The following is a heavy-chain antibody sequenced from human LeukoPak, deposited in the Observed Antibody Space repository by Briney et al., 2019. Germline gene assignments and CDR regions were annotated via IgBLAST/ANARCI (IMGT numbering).Heavy chain of an antibody. D-gene: IGHD1-1*01. CDR1: GFTLSRYA. J-gene: IGHJ4*02. CDR3: AKDMSSDSGTWNGYFDY. V-gene: IGHV3-23*01. Sequence: GGSLRLSCAASGFTLSRYAMSWVRQAPGKGLEWVSAISGSGGSTYYTDSVKGRFTISRDNSKNTLYLQMNSLRAEDTALYYCAKDMSSDSGTWNGYFDYWGQGTLVTVSS. CDR2: ISGSGGST.